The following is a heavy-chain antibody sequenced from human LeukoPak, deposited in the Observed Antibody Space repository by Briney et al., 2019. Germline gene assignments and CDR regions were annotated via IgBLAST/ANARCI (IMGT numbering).Heavy chain of an antibody. V-gene: IGHV4-59*01. J-gene: IGHJ6*03. CDR2: IYYSGST. D-gene: IGHD3-3*01. Sequence: AETLSLTCTVSGGSISSYYWSWIRQPPGKVLEWIGSIYYSGSTNYNPSLKSRVTISVDTSKNQFSLKLSSVTAADTAVYYCARGLAISPYYYYYMDVWGKGTTVTVSS. CDR3: ARGLAISPYYYYYMDV. CDR1: GGSISSYY.